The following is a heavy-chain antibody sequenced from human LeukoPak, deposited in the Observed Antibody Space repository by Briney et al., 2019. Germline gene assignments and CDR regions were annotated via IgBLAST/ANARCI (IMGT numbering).Heavy chain of an antibody. D-gene: IGHD3-10*01. CDR1: GLIFSSYA. CDR2: ISGSGGTT. J-gene: IGHJ5*02. V-gene: IGHV3-23*01. CDR3: AIGSS. Sequence: QSGGSLRLSCAASGLIFSSYAMSWVRQAPGKGLEWVSGISGSGGTTYYADSVKGRCTISRDNPKNTLYLQMNSLRAEDTAIYYCAIGSSWGQGTLVTVSS.